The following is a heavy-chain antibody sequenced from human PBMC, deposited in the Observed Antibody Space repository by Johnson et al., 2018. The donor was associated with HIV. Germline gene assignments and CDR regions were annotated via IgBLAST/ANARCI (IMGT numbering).Heavy chain of an antibody. CDR1: GFTFSSYT. Sequence: QVQLVESGGGLVKPGGSLRLSCAASGFTFSSYTLYWVRQAPGKGLEWVTVISYDGSNKYSEECVKGRFTISRDNSKNTLYLQMKSLRVEDPAVYYCACGPYSNSSGVFDVWGQGTMVTVSS. D-gene: IGHD6-6*01. V-gene: IGHV3-30-3*01. J-gene: IGHJ3*01. CDR2: ISYDGSNK. CDR3: ACGPYSNSSGVFDV.